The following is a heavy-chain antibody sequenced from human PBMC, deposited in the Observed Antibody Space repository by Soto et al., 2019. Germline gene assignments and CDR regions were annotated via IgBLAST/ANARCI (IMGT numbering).Heavy chain of an antibody. J-gene: IGHJ4*02. CDR1: GYAFTSYA. V-gene: IGHV1-3*01. D-gene: IGHD2-2*01. Sequence: VSWKVCCKGPGYAFTSYAMHWVWHAPGKRLEGMGWINAGNGNTKYSPKFQGRVTITRDTSASTAYMDLSSLSSEDTAVYYCARGSGVVVTDWGQRPLVTVSS. CDR3: ARGSGVVVTD. CDR2: INAGNGNT.